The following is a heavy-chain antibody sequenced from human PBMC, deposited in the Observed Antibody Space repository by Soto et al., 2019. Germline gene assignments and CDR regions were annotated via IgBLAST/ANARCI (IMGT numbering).Heavy chain of an antibody. D-gene: IGHD3-16*02. J-gene: IGHJ4*02. CDR2: VAAGGGHT. CDR1: GFSFGKYA. V-gene: IGHV3-23*01. Sequence: PGGSLRLSCVSSGFSFGKYAMAWVRQAPGKGLEWVSHVAAGGGHTYYAESVKGRFTISRDNSKNILFLQINTLRADDTAIYFCARRTSFLGAFDYWGQGVLVTVSS. CDR3: ARRTSFLGAFDY.